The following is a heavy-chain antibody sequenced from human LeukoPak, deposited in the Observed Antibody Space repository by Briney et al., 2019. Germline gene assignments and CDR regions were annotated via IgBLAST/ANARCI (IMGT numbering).Heavy chain of an antibody. CDR1: GGSISSYY. J-gene: IGHJ6*02. Sequence: SETLSLTCTVSGGSISSYYWSWIRQPAGQGLEWIGRIYISGTTNYNPSLKSRVTMSVDTSKNQLSLKLTSVTAADTAVYYCARCSRGTSVGMDVWGQGTTVTVSS. CDR3: ARCSRGTSVGMDV. D-gene: IGHD1-1*01. V-gene: IGHV4-4*07. CDR2: IYISGTT.